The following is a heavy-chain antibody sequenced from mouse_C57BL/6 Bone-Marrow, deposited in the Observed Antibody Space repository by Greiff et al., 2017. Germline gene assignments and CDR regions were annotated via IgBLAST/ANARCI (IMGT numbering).Heavy chain of an antibody. V-gene: IGHV14-4*01. Sequence: EVQLKESGAELVRPGASVKLSCTASGFNIKDDYMHWVKQRPEQGLEWIGWVDPENGDTEYASQFQGKATITADTSSNTAYLQLSSLTSEDTAVYYCTAFNCYGSPGWFAYWGQGTLVTVSA. CDR3: TAFNCYGSPGWFAY. J-gene: IGHJ3*01. D-gene: IGHD1-1*01. CDR2: VDPENGDT. CDR1: GFNIKDDY.